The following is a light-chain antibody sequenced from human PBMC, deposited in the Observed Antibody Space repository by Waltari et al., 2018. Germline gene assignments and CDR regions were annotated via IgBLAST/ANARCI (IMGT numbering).Light chain of an antibody. CDR1: QSVDYY. CDR2: DAS. V-gene: IGKV3-11*01. CDR3: QQRRSWPIT. J-gene: IGKJ5*01. Sequence: EIVLTQSPATLSLPPGEGATLSCRASQSVDYYLAWYQQKPGQAPRLLFPDASNRATGVPARFSGSGSGTDFSLTISSLEPEDFAVYYCQQRRSWPITFGQGTRLEIK.